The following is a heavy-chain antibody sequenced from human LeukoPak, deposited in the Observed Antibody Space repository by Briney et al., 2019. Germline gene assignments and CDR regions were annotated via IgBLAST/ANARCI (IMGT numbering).Heavy chain of an antibody. Sequence: GGSLRLSCAASGFTFSSYAMSWVRQAPGKGLEWVSFISSTGGTIYYADAVKGRFTVSRDNAKNSLLLQMNSLRAEDTALYYCARGYSRAAFDIWGQGTMVTVSS. J-gene: IGHJ3*02. V-gene: IGHV3-48*01. D-gene: IGHD2-15*01. CDR1: GFTFSSYA. CDR3: ARGYSRAAFDI. CDR2: ISSTGGTI.